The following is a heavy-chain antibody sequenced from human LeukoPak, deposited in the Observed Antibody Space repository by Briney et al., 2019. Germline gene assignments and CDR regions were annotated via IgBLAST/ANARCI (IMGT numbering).Heavy chain of an antibody. CDR2: INPDGSET. D-gene: IGHD1-26*01. Sequence: GGSLRLSCVSSEFTLSIHWMSWVRLAPGKGLEWVGYINPDGSETSYLDSVTGRFTISRDNSKNTLYLQMNSLRAEDTAVYYCARGEWELLDYWGQGTLVTVSS. CDR3: ARGEWELLDY. V-gene: IGHV3-7*03. J-gene: IGHJ4*02. CDR1: EFTLSIHW.